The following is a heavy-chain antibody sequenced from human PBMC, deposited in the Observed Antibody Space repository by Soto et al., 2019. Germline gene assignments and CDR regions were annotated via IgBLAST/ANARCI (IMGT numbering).Heavy chain of an antibody. CDR1: GGSVSSGNYY. V-gene: IGHV4-61*01. D-gene: IGHD3-16*02. J-gene: IGHJ3*02. Sequence: QVQLQESGPGLVKPSETLSLTCTVSGGSVSSGNYYWGWIRQPPGKGLEYIGYIFYTGTTNHNPPPKSRVTMSVATSKNQFSLKLTSVTTADTAVYYCARDRYRGFDIWGQGTMVSVSS. CDR3: ARDRYRGFDI. CDR2: IFYTGTT.